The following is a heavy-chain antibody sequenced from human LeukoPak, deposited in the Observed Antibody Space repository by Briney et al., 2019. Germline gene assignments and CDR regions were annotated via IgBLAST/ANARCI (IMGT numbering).Heavy chain of an antibody. D-gene: IGHD4/OR15-4a*01. Sequence: ASVKVSCKASGGTFSSYAISWVRQAPGQGLEWMGGIIPIFGTANYAQKFQGRVTITTDESTSTAYMELSSLRSEDTAVYYCAREGDMLTMDFDYWGQGTLVTVSS. CDR2: IIPIFGTA. CDR1: GGTFSSYA. J-gene: IGHJ4*02. CDR3: AREGDMLTMDFDY. V-gene: IGHV1-69*05.